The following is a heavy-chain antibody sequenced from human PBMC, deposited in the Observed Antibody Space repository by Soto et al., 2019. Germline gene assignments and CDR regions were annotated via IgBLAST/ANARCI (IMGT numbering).Heavy chain of an antibody. J-gene: IGHJ4*02. D-gene: IGHD3-10*01. CDR2: IYWDDDQ. CDR1: GFSRSTEGVA. V-gene: IGHV2-5*02. Sequence: QITLKESGPPLVKPTQNITLTCTFSGFSRSTEGVAVGWIRQPPGKALEWLSVIYWDDDQRSSTSLRSRLNITKDTSKYHVVLPPTNMDPLDTATYFCAQRDRASGGLFHYWGPGILVTVSS. CDR3: AQRDRASGGLFHY.